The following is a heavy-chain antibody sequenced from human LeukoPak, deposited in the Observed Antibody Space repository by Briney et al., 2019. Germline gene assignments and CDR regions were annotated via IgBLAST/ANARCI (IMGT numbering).Heavy chain of an antibody. CDR1: GGSISSYY. Sequence: MASETLSLTCTVSGGSISSYYWSWIRQPPGKGLEWIGYIYYSGSTNYNPSLKSRVTISVDTSKNQFSLKLSSVTAADTAVYYCARVSRGDSSREFDYWGQGTLVTVSS. V-gene: IGHV4-59*01. D-gene: IGHD6-13*01. CDR3: ARVSRGDSSREFDY. CDR2: IYYSGST. J-gene: IGHJ4*02.